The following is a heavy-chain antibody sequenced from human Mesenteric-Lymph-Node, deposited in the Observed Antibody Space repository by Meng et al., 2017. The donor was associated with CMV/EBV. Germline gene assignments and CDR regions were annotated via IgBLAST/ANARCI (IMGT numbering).Heavy chain of an antibody. Sequence: ASVKVSCKASGYSFIDYFMHWVRQAPGQGLEWMGWINPNSGGTNYAQKFQGRVTMTRDTSISTAYMELSRLTSDDTAVYYCARGGYNVYEAVEYWGQGTLVTVSS. CDR3: ARGGYNVYEAVEY. J-gene: IGHJ1*01. CDR1: GYSFIDYF. D-gene: IGHD5/OR15-5a*01. CDR2: INPNSGGT. V-gene: IGHV1-2*02.